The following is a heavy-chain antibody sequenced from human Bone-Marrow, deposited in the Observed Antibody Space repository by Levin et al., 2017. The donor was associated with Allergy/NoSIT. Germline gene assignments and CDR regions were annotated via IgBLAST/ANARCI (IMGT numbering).Heavy chain of an antibody. CDR3: AKDGGSGGSCYND. CDR1: GFTFSSYG. V-gene: IGHV3-30*18. D-gene: IGHD2-15*01. J-gene: IGHJ4*02. Sequence: GESLKISCAASGFTFSSYGMHWVRQAPGKGLEWVAVISYDGSNKYYADSVKGRFTISRDNSKNTLYLQMNSLRAEDTAVYYCAKDGGSGGSCYNDWGQGTLVTVSS. CDR2: ISYDGSNK.